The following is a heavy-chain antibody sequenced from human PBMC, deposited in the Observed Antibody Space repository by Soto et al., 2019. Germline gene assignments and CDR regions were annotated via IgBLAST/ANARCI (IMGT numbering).Heavy chain of an antibody. CDR1: GFSLGTYW. J-gene: IGHJ4*02. V-gene: IGHV3-74*01. D-gene: IGHD2-2*01. Sequence: EVQLVESGGGLVQPGGSLRLSCAASGFSLGTYWMHWVRQVPGKGLVWVARINGDGSTTNYADSVKGRFTISRDNAKNTLYLHMNSLRGEDTAIYRCARARMPGEYWGQGTLVTVSS. CDR2: INGDGSTT. CDR3: ARARMPGEY.